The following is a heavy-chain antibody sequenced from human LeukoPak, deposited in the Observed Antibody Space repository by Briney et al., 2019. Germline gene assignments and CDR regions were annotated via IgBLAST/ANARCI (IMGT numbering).Heavy chain of an antibody. CDR2: INWNGGST. V-gene: IGHV3-20*04. Sequence: PGGSLRLSCAASGFTLDEYGMSWVRQAPGRGLEWVSGINWNGGSTGYADSVKGRFTISRDNAKNSLYLQMNSLRAEDTALYYCSGGIRLGELSSWGQGTLVTVSS. D-gene: IGHD3-16*02. CDR1: GFTLDEYG. CDR3: SGGIRLGELSS. J-gene: IGHJ5*02.